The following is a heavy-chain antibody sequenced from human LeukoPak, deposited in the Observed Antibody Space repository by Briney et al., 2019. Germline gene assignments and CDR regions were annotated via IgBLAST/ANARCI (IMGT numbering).Heavy chain of an antibody. CDR1: GGSFSGYY. CDR3: AKSGGYGLIDY. CDR2: IYTSGST. Sequence: SETLSLTCAVYGGSFSGYYWSWIRQPPGKGLEWIGRIYTSGSTNYNASLQSRVTISIDTSKNQFSLRLNSVTAADTAMYFCAKSGGYGLIDYWGQGTRVIVSS. J-gene: IGHJ4*02. D-gene: IGHD1-26*01. V-gene: IGHV4-59*10.